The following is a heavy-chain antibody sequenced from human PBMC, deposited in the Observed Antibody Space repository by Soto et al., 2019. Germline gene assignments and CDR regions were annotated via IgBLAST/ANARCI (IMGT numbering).Heavy chain of an antibody. CDR2: ISGSGVST. CDR1: GVPFSSYT. D-gene: IGHD1-26*01. V-gene: IGHV3-23*01. CDR3: AKDRQGSYFDY. J-gene: IGHJ4*02. Sequence: TGGSLRLSCAASGVPFSSYTMHWVRQAPGKGLEWVSTISGSGVSTYYADSVKGRFTISRDNSKNTLYLQMNSLRAEDTAVYYCAKDRQGSYFDYWGQGTLVTVSS.